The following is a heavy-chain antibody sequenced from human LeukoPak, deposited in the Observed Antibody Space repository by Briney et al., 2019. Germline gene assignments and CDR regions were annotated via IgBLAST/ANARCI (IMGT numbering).Heavy chain of an antibody. D-gene: IGHD5-24*01. CDR3: ARESDGSVAFDI. Sequence: GRSLRLSCAASGFTFDDYAMHWVRQAPGKGLEWVSGISWNSGSIGYADSVKGRFTISRDNAKNSLYLQMNSLRAEDTAVYYCARESDGSVAFDIWGQGTMVTVSS. CDR1: GFTFDDYA. CDR2: ISWNSGSI. J-gene: IGHJ3*02. V-gene: IGHV3-9*01.